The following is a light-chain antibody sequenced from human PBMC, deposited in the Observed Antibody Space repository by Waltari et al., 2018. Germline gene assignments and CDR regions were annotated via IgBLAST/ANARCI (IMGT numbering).Light chain of an antibody. Sequence: QSVLTQPPSASGTPGQRVTISCSGSSSNIRNNYVSCHQQPPGPAPKLLISANDQRPSGVPDRFSGSKSGTSASLAISGLRSEDEADYYCAAWDDSLGVWTFGGGTKLTVL. CDR2: AND. V-gene: IGLV1-47*01. CDR3: AAWDDSLGVWT. CDR1: SSNIRNNY. J-gene: IGLJ2*01.